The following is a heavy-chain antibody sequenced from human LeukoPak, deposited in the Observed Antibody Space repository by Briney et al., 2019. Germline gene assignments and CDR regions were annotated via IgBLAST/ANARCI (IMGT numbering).Heavy chain of an antibody. CDR1: GFTFSSYA. D-gene: IGHD1-14*01. V-gene: IGHV3-23*01. CDR2: ISGSGGST. J-gene: IGHJ6*02. Sequence: GGSLRLSCAASGFTFSSYAMSWVRQAPGKGLEWVSAISGSGGSTYYADSVKGRFTISRDNSKNTLYLQMNSLRAEDTAVYYCANIALPHYNPPYYYYGMDVWGQGTTVTVSS. CDR3: ANIALPHYNPPYYYYGMDV.